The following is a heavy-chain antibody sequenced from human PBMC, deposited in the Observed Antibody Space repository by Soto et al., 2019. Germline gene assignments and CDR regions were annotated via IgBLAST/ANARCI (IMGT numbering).Heavy chain of an antibody. CDR1: GYSFTSYW. V-gene: IGHV5-10-1*01. CDR2: IDPSASYT. D-gene: IGHD5-18*01. CDR3: ARKLGYSYGYIY. Sequence: LGESLKISCKGSGYSFTSYWISWVRQMPGKGLEWMGRIDPSASYTNYSPSFQGHVTISADKSISTAYLQWSSLKASDTAMYYCARKLGYSYGYIYWGQGTLVTVSS. J-gene: IGHJ4*02.